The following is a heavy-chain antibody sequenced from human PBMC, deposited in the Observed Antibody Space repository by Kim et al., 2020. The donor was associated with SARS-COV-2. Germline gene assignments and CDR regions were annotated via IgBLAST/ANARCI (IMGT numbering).Heavy chain of an antibody. Sequence: SETLSLTCTVSGGSISSSSYYWGWIRQPPGKGLEWIGSIYYSGSTYYNPSLKSRVTISVDTSKNQFSLKLSSVTAADTAVYYCARPLGGYCSGGSCYGGNWFDPWGQGTLVTVSS. J-gene: IGHJ5*02. CDR3: ARPLGGYCSGGSCYGGNWFDP. CDR1: GGSISSSSYY. D-gene: IGHD2-15*01. V-gene: IGHV4-39*01. CDR2: IYYSGST.